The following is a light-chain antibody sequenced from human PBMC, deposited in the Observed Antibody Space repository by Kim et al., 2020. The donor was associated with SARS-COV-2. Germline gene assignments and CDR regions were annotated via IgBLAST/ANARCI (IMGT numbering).Light chain of an antibody. V-gene: IGLV2-14*03. J-gene: IGLJ2*01. CDR3: SAYTTSGTVV. CDR2: DVS. Sequence: QSALTQPASVSGSPGQSITFSCTGTSSDIGAYKYVSWYQQHPGKAPKLQIFDVSYRPSGVSNRFSGSKSGNTASLTISGLRAEDEADYYCSAYTTSGTVVFGGGTQLPS. CDR1: SSDIGAYKY.